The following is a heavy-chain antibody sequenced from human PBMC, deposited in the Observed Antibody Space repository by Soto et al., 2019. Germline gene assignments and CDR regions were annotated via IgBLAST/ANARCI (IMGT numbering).Heavy chain of an antibody. CDR3: VKEAGGWKSRGSFDL. V-gene: IGHV3-23*01. CDR2: ISGDDGSG. D-gene: IGHD6-19*01. Sequence: GGSLRLSCVASGVTFTPNAMDWVRQAPGKGLEWVSFISGDDGSGNYADSVKGRFTISRDNSKNTLYLQMNSLRAEDTAIYYCVKEAGGWKSRGSFDLCGRGTMVT. CDR1: GVTFTPNA. J-gene: IGHJ3*01.